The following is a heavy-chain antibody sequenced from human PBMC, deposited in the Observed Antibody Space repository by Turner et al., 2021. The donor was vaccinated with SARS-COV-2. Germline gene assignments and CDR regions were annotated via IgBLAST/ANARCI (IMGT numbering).Heavy chain of an antibody. CDR1: GGSINSGGYF. CDR2: VYSSGSA. J-gene: IGHJ4*02. D-gene: IGHD3-16*01. CDR3: AREGDLNGAPDY. V-gene: IGHV4-31*03. Sequence: QVQRQESGPGLVKPSQTLSLTCTVSGGSINSGGYFWTWIRQYPGKALEWVGYVYSSGSANYNPSLKSRVTISVDTSRNQFSLRVKSVTAADTAVYYCAREGDLNGAPDYWGQGILVSVSS.